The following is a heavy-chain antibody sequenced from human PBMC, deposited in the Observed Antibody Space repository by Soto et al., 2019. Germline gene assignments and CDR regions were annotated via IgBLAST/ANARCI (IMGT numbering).Heavy chain of an antibody. CDR3: ASPNQYHQSGFDYGMDV. V-gene: IGHV3-21*01. D-gene: IGHD2-2*01. Sequence: EVQLVESGRGLVKPGGSLRLSCAASGFTFSSYSMNWVRQAPGKGLEWVSSISSSSSSIYYADSVKGRFTISRYNAKNSLYLQTNSLRAEDTAVYDCASPNQYHQSGFDYGMDVWGQGTTVTVSS. CDR1: GFTFSSYS. J-gene: IGHJ6*02. CDR2: ISSSSSSI.